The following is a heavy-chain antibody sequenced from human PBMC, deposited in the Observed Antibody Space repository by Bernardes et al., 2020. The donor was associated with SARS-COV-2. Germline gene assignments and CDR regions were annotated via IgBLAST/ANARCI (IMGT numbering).Heavy chain of an antibody. J-gene: IGHJ4*02. D-gene: IGHD2-21*02. CDR1: GFTFGDYG. Sequence: GGSLRLSCTASGFTFGDYGMSWFRQAPGKGLEWVGFIRSKADGGTTEYAASVKGRFTISRDDSKSIAYLQMNSLKTEDIAVYYCTRNAIVAYCGGDCYLDYWGQGTLVTVSS. CDR2: IRSKADGGTT. V-gene: IGHV3-49*03. CDR3: TRNAIVAYCGGDCYLDY.